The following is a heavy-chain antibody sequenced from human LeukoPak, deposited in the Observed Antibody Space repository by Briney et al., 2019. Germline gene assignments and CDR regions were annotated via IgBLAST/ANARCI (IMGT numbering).Heavy chain of an antibody. CDR1: GDSVSSNSAA. V-gene: IGHV6-1*01. Sequence: SQTLSLTCAISGDSVSSNSAAWNWIRQSPSKGLEWLGRTYYRSKWYNDYAVSVKSRITINPDTSKNQFSLQLNSVTPEDTAVYYCARGRLGSGYYLLGYYYGMDVWGQGTTVTVSS. CDR3: ARGRLGSGYYLLGYYYGMDV. CDR2: TYYRSKWYN. J-gene: IGHJ6*02. D-gene: IGHD3-22*01.